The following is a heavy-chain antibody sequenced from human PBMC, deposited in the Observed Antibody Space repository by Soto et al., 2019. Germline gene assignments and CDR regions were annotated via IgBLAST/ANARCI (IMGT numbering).Heavy chain of an antibody. CDR1: GVTFNSYG. Sequence: PGGSLRLSCAASGVTFNSYGIHWVRQAPGKGLEWVAGVSYDGSKEYYTESVRGRFAISRDNSRNTLDLQMNSLRAEDTAVYYCAKDTYYHDSSGYYVFDCWGQGT. J-gene: IGHJ4*02. CDR2: VSYDGSKE. V-gene: IGHV3-30*18. CDR3: AKDTYYHDSSGYYVFDC. D-gene: IGHD3-22*01.